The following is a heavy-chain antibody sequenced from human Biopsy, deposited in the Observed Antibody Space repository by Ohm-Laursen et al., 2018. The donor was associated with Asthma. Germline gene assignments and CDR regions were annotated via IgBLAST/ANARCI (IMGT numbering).Heavy chain of an antibody. Sequence: SLRLSCTASGFSFDDCAMHWVRQAPGKGLEWVSSISWNSGNIDYAVSVKGRFTISRDNAKNSLYLQMQSLRPEDTAFYYCARSADYYDSTDYLDFWGRGALVTVSS. CDR1: GFSFDDCA. J-gene: IGHJ4*01. D-gene: IGHD3-22*01. CDR3: ARSADYYDSTDYLDF. V-gene: IGHV3-9*01. CDR2: ISWNSGNI.